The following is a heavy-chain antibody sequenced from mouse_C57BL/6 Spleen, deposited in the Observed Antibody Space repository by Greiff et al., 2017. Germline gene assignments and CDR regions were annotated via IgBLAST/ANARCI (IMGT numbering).Heavy chain of an antibody. Sequence: EVHLVESGGGLVQPGGSLSLSCAASGFTFTDYYMSWVRQPPGTALEWLGFIRNKANGYTTEYSASVKGRFTISRDNSQSILYLQMNALRAEDSATYYCAYYDYDGAWFAYWGQGTLVTVSA. CDR1: GFTFTDYY. CDR3: AYYDYDGAWFAY. J-gene: IGHJ3*01. D-gene: IGHD2-4*01. CDR2: IRNKANGYTT. V-gene: IGHV7-3*01.